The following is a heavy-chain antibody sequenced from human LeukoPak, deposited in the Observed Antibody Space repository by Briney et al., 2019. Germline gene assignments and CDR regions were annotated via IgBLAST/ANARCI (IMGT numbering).Heavy chain of an antibody. J-gene: IGHJ3*02. D-gene: IGHD6-19*01. CDR1: GFTFSSYS. Sequence: PGGSLRLSCAASGFTFSSYSMNWVRQAPGKGLEWVSSISSSSSYIYYADSVKGRFTMSRDNARNSLYLQMNSLRAEDTAVYYCAREDSSARGDAFDIWGQGTMVTVSS. V-gene: IGHV3-21*01. CDR3: AREDSSARGDAFDI. CDR2: ISSSSSYI.